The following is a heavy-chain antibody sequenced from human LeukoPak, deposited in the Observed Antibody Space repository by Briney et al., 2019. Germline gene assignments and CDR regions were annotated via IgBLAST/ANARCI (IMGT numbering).Heavy chain of an antibody. Sequence: ASVKVSCKASGYTFTSYYMHWVRQAPGQGLEWMGWINPNSGDTNYAQKFQGRITMTRDTSSSTAYMDLSRLRSDDTAVYYCTRDHLAADGSDAFEIWGQGTMVTVSS. CDR1: GYTFTSYY. J-gene: IGHJ3*02. CDR2: INPNSGDT. D-gene: IGHD6-13*01. V-gene: IGHV1-2*02. CDR3: TRDHLAADGSDAFEI.